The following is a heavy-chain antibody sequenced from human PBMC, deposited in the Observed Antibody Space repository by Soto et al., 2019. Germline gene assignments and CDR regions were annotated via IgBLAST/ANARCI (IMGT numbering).Heavy chain of an antibody. D-gene: IGHD3-16*02. CDR3: ARGDDYVFWRYRYRSFDD. J-gene: IGHJ4*02. Sequence: GGSLRLSCAASGFTFSSYEMNWVRQAPGKGLEWVSYISSSGSTIYYADSVNRPFTISRDNAKNSMYLQMNSLRAEDTAVYYCARGDDYVFWRYRYRSFDDWGQGT. CDR1: GFTFSSYE. V-gene: IGHV3-48*03. CDR2: ISSSGSTI.